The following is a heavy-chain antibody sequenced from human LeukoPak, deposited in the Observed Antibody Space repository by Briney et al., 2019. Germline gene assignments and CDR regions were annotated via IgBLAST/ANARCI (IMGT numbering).Heavy chain of an antibody. CDR2: IYYSGST. CDR3: ARPLYSSGWYYNWYFDL. CDR1: GGSFSGYY. Sequence: SETLSLTCAVYGGSFSGYYWSWIRQPPGKGLEWIGSIYYSGSTYYNPSLKSRVTISVDTSKNQFSLKLSSVTAADTAVYYCARPLYSSGWYYNWYFDLWGRGTLVTVSS. V-gene: IGHV4-34*01. J-gene: IGHJ2*01. D-gene: IGHD6-19*01.